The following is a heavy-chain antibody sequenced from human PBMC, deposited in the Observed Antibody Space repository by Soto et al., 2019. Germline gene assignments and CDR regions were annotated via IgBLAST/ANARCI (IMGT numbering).Heavy chain of an antibody. CDR3: ARDYSGRSPFDH. J-gene: IGHJ4*02. CDR2: TSTSGNTI. V-gene: IGHV3-11*01. Sequence: QVHLVEVGGTLVRPGGSLRLSCEASGFTFSDYYMNWIRQAPGKGLEWVSYTSTSGNTIYYADSVKGRFTMSRDNAKNSVFLQMNSLRAEDTAVYYCARDYSGRSPFDHWDQGTLVTVSS. D-gene: IGHD5-12*01. CDR1: GFTFSDYY.